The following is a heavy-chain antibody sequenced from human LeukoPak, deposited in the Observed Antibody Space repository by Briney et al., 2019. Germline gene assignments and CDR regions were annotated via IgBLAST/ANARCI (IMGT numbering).Heavy chain of an antibody. J-gene: IGHJ4*02. V-gene: IGHV1-2*02. CDR3: ARDKGTSYLSSFDY. D-gene: IGHD6-6*01. CDR1: GYTFTGYY. CDR2: INPNSGGT. Sequence: WASVKVSCKASGYTFTGYYMHWVRQAPGQGLEWMGWINPNSGGTNYAQKFQGRVTMTRDTSISTAYMELSRLRSDDTAVYYCARDKGTSYLSSFDYWGQGTLVTVSS.